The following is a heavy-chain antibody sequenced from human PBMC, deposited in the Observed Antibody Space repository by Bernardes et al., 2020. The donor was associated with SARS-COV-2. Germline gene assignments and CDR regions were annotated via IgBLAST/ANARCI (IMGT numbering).Heavy chain of an antibody. V-gene: IGHV5-51*01. CDR3: ARPNYDSSGYYTGYFDL. D-gene: IGHD3-22*01. Sequence: GESLKISCKGSGYSFTSYWIGWVRQMPGKGLEWMGIIYPGDSDTRYSPSFQGQVTISADKSISTAYLQWSSLKASDTAMYYCARPNYDSSGYYTGYFDLWGRGTLVTVSS. CDR2: IYPGDSDT. CDR1: GYSFTSYW. J-gene: IGHJ2*01.